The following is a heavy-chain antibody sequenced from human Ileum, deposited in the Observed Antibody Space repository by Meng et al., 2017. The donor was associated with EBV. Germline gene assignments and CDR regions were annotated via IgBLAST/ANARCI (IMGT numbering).Heavy chain of an antibody. J-gene: IGHJ4*02. Sequence: QLQLVQSGAEVKKPGDSVKVSCKASGYTFSNYGISWLRQAPGQGLEWMGWISAYNGNTNYAQNLQGRVTMTTDTSTGTAYMEGRSLRSDDTAVYYCARAGNGGSYYFTYWGQGTLVTVSS. CDR2: ISAYNGNT. CDR1: GYTFSNYG. D-gene: IGHD1-26*01. CDR3: ARAGNGGSYYFTY. V-gene: IGHV1-18*01.